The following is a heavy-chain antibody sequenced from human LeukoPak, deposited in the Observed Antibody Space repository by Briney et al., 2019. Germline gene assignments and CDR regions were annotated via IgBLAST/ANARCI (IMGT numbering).Heavy chain of an antibody. CDR2: IYYSGST. Sequence: SETLSLTCTVSGGSISSSSYYWGWIRQPPGKGLEWIGSIYYSGSTYYNPSLKSRVTISVDTSKNQFSLKLSSVTAADTAVYYCARDNYYYDSSGYSSPLHSFDYWGQGTLVTVSS. J-gene: IGHJ4*02. D-gene: IGHD3-22*01. CDR3: ARDNYYYDSSGYSSPLHSFDY. CDR1: GGSISSSSYY. V-gene: IGHV4-39*07.